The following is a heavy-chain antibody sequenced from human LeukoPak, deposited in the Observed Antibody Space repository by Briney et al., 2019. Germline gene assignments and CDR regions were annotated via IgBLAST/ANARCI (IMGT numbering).Heavy chain of an antibody. CDR2: MWSDGSQK. CDR1: GFTFSSYA. Sequence: PGGSLTLSCAASGFTFSSYAMHWVRQAPGKGLEWIAFMWSDGSQKYYADSVKGRFTISRDNFKNTLYLQMNSLRAEDTAVYYCATNNSGGFDDWGQGTLVTVSS. D-gene: IGHD6-19*01. V-gene: IGHV3-30*02. CDR3: ATNNSGGFDD. J-gene: IGHJ4*02.